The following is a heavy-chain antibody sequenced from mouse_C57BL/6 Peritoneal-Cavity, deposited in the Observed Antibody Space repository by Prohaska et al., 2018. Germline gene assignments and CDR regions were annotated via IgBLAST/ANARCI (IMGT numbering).Heavy chain of an antibody. CDR2: IHPSDSDT. J-gene: IGHJ4*01. V-gene: IGHV1-74*01. D-gene: IGHD1-1*01. CDR1: GYTFTSYW. Sequence: QVQLQQPGAELVKPGASVKVSCKASGYTFTSYWMHWVKQRPGQGLEWIGRIHPSDSDTNYNQKFKGKATLTIDKYASRAYMQLSSLTSEDTAVYYCAASITTVVAYYAMDYWGQGTSVTVSS. CDR3: AASITTVVAYYAMDY.